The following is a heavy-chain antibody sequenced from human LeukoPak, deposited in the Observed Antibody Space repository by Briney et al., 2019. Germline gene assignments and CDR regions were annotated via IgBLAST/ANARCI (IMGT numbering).Heavy chain of an antibody. J-gene: IGHJ5*02. CDR2: IYYSGST. Sequence: SETLSLTCTVSGGSISSYYWSWIRQPPGKGLEWIGYIYYSGSTNYNPSLKSRVTISVDTSKNQFSLKLSSVTAADTAVYYCARSVAENWFDPWGQGTLVTVSS. CDR1: GGSISSYY. V-gene: IGHV4-59*01. CDR3: ARSVAENWFDP. D-gene: IGHD6-19*01.